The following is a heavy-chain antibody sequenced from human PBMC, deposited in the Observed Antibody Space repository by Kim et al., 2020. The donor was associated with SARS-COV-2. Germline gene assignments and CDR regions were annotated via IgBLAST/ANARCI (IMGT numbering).Heavy chain of an antibody. CDR1: GVSITIYY. D-gene: IGHD6-19*01. V-gene: IGHV4-59*08. J-gene: IGHJ4*01. Sequence: SETLSLTCSVSGVSITIYYWSWIRQSPERGLEWIGFIYYTGTSDYNPSLKSRVTISVDTSKNQLSLRLRSVTAADTAMYYCARRPLGHSIGYWGQETMVT. CDR3: ARRPLGHSIGY. CDR2: IYYTGTS.